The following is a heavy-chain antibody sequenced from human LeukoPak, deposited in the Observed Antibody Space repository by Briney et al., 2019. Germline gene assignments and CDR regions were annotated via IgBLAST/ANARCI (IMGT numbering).Heavy chain of an antibody. CDR3: ARDLSGVTGYTYGRGIDY. J-gene: IGHJ4*02. V-gene: IGHV3-7*01. CDR2: IKKDGSEK. D-gene: IGHD5-18*01. Sequence: GGSLRLSCAASGFTFSSHWMSWVRQAPGKGLEWVANIKKDGSEKYYVDSVKGRFTISRDNAKTSLYLQMNSLGAEDTAVYYCARDLSGVTGYTYGRGIDYWGQGTLVTVSS. CDR1: GFTFSSHW.